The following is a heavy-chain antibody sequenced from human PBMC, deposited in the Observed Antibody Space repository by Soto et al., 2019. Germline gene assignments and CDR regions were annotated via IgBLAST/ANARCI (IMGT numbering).Heavy chain of an antibody. CDR2: ISGSGDGT. V-gene: IGHV3-23*01. J-gene: IGHJ4*01. CDR3: PKRGCSGGNCYSVPYFDY. D-gene: IGHD2-15*01. CDR1: GFSFRSYA. Sequence: EVQLLESGGGLVQPGGSLRLSCVASGFSFRSYAMTWVRQAPGKGLEWVSAISGSGDGTYYGDSVRGRFTISRDNSKNTLYLQMNSLRAEDTAVYYCPKRGCSGGNCYSVPYFDYWGRGTLVTVSP.